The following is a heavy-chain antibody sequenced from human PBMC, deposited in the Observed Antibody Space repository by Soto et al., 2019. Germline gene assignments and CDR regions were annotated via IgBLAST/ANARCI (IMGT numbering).Heavy chain of an antibody. CDR2: IYYSGST. J-gene: IGHJ4*02. CDR3: ARDLEGAAAGTLDY. Sequence: SETLSLTCTVSGDSISSYYWSWIRQPPGKGLEWIGYIYYSGSTNYNPSLKSRVTISVDTSKNQFSLRLSSVTAADTAVYYCARDLEGAAAGTLDYWGQGTLVTVSS. D-gene: IGHD6-13*01. V-gene: IGHV4-59*01. CDR1: GDSISSYY.